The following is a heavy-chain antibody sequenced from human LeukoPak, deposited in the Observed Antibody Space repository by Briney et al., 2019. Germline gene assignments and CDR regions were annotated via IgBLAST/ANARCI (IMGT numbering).Heavy chain of an antibody. CDR3: ARVGIAARPHYYYGMDV. D-gene: IGHD6-6*01. CDR1: GFTFSSYG. CDR2: ISYDGSNK. V-gene: IGHV3-30*19. Sequence: GGSLRLSCAASGFTFSSYGMHWVRQAPGKGLEWVAVISYDGSNKYYADSVKGRFTISRDNSKNTLYLQMNSLRAEDTAVYYCARVGIAARPHYYYGMDVWGQGTTVTVSS. J-gene: IGHJ6*02.